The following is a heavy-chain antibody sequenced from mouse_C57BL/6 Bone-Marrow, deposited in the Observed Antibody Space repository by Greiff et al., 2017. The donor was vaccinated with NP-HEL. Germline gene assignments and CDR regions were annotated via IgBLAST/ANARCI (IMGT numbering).Heavy chain of an antibody. CDR1: GYTFTSYW. J-gene: IGHJ3*01. V-gene: IGHV1-55*01. D-gene: IGHD1-1*01. CDR3: ARSPGSSYGFAY. CDR2: IYPGSGST. Sequence: QVQLKQSGAELVKPGASVKMSCKASGYTFTSYWITWVKQRPGQGLEWIGDIYPGSGSTNYNEKFKSKATLTVDTSSSTAYMQLSSLTSEDSAVYYCARSPGSSYGFAYWGQGTLVTVSA.